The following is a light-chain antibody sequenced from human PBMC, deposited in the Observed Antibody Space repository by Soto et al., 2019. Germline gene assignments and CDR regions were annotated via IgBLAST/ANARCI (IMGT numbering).Light chain of an antibody. CDR1: QSVSRY. CDR3: QQYNNWPPIT. J-gene: IGKJ5*01. CDR2: DAF. Sequence: EIVLTQSPATLSLFPGERATLSCRASQSVSRYLAWYQQKPDQAPRLLIYDAFNRATGVPARFSGSRSGTEFTLTISSLQSDDFAVYYCQQYNNWPPITFGPGTRREI. V-gene: IGKV3-15*01.